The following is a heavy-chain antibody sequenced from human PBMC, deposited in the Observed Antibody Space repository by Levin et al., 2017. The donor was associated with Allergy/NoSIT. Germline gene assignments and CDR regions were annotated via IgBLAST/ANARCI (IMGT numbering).Heavy chain of an antibody. CDR1: GGTFNDYT. Sequence: SVKVSCKASGGTFNDYTFTWVRQVPGQGLDWMGRLIVGLDMTDYALKFRGRVTFTADKSTNTTFLELTSLTSADTAVYYCHGIESFHMSGQGTMVTVSS. J-gene: IGHJ3*02. V-gene: IGHV1-69*02. CDR2: LIVGLDMT. CDR3: HGIESFHM.